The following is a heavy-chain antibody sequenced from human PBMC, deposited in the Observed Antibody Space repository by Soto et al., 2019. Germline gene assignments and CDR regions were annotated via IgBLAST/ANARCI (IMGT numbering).Heavy chain of an antibody. Sequence: QVQLVQSWAEVKKPGSSVKVSCKASGGTFSSYAISWVRQAPGHGIEWLGGIIPIFGTANYAQKFHGRVTITTDEDTSTVYTEMSSLRYEDTAVYYCASARSWSFGVRTQCYGMDGWGQGTTVTVSS. V-gene: IGHV1-69*01. CDR3: ASARSWSFGVRTQCYGMDG. CDR2: IIPIFGTA. CDR1: GGTFSSYA. J-gene: IGHJ6*02. D-gene: IGHD3-3*01.